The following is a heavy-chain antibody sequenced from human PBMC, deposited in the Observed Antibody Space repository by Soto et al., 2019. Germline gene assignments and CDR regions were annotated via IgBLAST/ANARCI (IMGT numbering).Heavy chain of an antibody. J-gene: IGHJ3*02. CDR1: GFTVSSNY. CDR3: ARDSDSDAFDI. D-gene: IGHD2-21*02. CDR2: IYSGGST. V-gene: IGHV3-66*01. Sequence: ESGGGLVQPGGSLRLSCAASGFTVSSNYMSWVRQAPGKGLEWVSVIYSGGSTYYADSVKGRFTISRDNSKNTLYLQMNSLRAEDTAVYYCARDSDSDAFDIWGQGTMVTVSS.